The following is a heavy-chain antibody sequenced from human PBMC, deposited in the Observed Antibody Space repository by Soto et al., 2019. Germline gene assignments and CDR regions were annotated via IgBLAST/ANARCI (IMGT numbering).Heavy chain of an antibody. V-gene: IGHV4-59*01. CDR1: GASISSYH. Sequence: QVQLQESGPGLVKPSETLSLTCTFSGASISSYHWSWIRQTPGKGLEGIGYIYSSGSANYNPSPKGRVTFSVDTSKNRVSLKLSSVTAADTGVYYCAAAVPAEYVFPYYYMDVWGKGTTVTVSS. J-gene: IGHJ6*03. CDR3: AAAVPAEYVFPYYYMDV. D-gene: IGHD3-16*01. CDR2: IYSSGSA.